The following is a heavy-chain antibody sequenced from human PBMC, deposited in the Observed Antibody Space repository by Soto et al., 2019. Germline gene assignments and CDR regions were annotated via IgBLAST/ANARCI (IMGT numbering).Heavy chain of an antibody. CDR3: AKDYLGSSKAFDI. CDR2: ISDDGTNK. Sequence: GGSLRLSCAVYGFTFSNYGMHWVRQAPGKGLEWVALISDDGTNKYFVDSVKGRFTISRDTSKNMLYLQMNRLRAEDTAVYSCAKDYLGSSKAFDIWGRGTVVTVSS. V-gene: IGHV3-30*18. J-gene: IGHJ3*02. D-gene: IGHD2-2*01. CDR1: GFTFSNYG.